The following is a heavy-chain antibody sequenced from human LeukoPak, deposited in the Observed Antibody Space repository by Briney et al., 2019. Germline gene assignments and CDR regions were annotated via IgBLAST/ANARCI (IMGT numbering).Heavy chain of an antibody. V-gene: IGHV3-21*01. Sequence: GGSLRLSCAASGFTFSSYSMNWVRQVPGKGLEWVSSISSSSSYIYYADSVKGRFTISRDNAKNSLYLQMNSLRAEDTAVYYCARDPSYSSSWLLWFDPWGQGTLVTVSS. D-gene: IGHD6-13*01. CDR2: ISSSSSYI. CDR3: ARDPSYSSSWLLWFDP. J-gene: IGHJ5*02. CDR1: GFTFSSYS.